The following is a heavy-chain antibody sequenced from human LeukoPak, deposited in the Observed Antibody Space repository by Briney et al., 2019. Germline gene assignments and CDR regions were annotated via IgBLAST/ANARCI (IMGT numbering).Heavy chain of an antibody. V-gene: IGHV4-61*01. CDR3: ARDRLGRYYCYMDV. CDR1: GGSVSSGSYY. CDR2: IYYSGST. D-gene: IGHD3-9*01. Sequence: SETLSLTCTVSGGSVSSGSYYWSWIRQPPGKGLEWIGYIYYSGSTNYNPSLKSRVTISVDTSKNQFSLKLSSVTAADTAVYYCARDRLGRYYCYMDVWGKGTTVTVSS. J-gene: IGHJ6*03.